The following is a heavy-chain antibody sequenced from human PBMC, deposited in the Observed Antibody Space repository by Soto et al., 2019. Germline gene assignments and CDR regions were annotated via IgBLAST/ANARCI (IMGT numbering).Heavy chain of an antibody. Sequence: VGSLRLSCAAYGFTFDDYTMHWVRQAPGKGLEWVSLISWDGGSTYYADSVKGRFTISRDNSKNSLYLQMNSLRTEDTALYYCAKDILVATRYYYYGKDVWGQGTTVTVSS. CDR3: AKDILVATRYYYYGKDV. V-gene: IGHV3-43*01. CDR1: GFTFDDYT. J-gene: IGHJ6*02. CDR2: ISWDGGST. D-gene: IGHD5-12*01.